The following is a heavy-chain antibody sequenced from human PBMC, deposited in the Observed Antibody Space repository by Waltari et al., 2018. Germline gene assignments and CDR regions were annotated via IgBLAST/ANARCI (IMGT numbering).Heavy chain of an antibody. D-gene: IGHD6-19*01. Sequence: QVQLVQSGAEVKKPGSSVKVSCKASGGTFSSYAISWVRQAPGQGLEWMGGYSPIFGTGNYAQKFQGRVTITADESTSTAYMELSSLRSEDTAVYYCASSLDRIAVAGTFDYWGQGTLVTVSS. CDR2: YSPIFGTG. CDR3: ASSLDRIAVAGTFDY. CDR1: GGTFSSYA. V-gene: IGHV1-69*01. J-gene: IGHJ4*02.